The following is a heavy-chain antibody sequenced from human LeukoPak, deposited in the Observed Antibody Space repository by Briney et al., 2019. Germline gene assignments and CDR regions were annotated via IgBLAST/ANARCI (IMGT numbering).Heavy chain of an antibody. CDR2: IYPADSDT. CDR1: GYSFTSYW. J-gene: IGHJ4*02. V-gene: IGHV5-51*01. CDR3: ASRYGSGWYGAVDY. D-gene: IGHD6-19*01. Sequence: GEPLKISFKGSGYSFTSYWIGWVRQMPGKGLEWMGIIYPADSDTKYSPSFQGQVTISADKSISTAYLQWNSLKASDTAVYYCASRYGSGWYGAVDYWGQETLVTVSS.